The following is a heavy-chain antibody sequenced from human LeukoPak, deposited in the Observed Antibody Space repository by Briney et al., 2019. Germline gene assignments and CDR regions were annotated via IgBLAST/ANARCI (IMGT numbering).Heavy chain of an antibody. CDR3: ASMGVNDFWSGYYHIDY. CDR2: IIPIFGTA. V-gene: IGHV1-69*13. Sequence: SVKVSCRASGGTFSSYAISWMRQAPGQGLEWMGGIIPIFGTANYAQKFQGRVTITADESTSTAYMELSSLRSEDTAVYYCASMGVNDFWSGYYHIDYWGQGTLVTVSS. D-gene: IGHD3-3*01. CDR1: GGTFSSYA. J-gene: IGHJ4*02.